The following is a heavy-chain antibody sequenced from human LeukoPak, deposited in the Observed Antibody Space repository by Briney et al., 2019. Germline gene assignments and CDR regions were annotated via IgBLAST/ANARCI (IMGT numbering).Heavy chain of an antibody. CDR1: GFTFTDYA. CDR2: ISDNGGET. V-gene: IGHV3-23*01. CDR3: ATDRERDPSVYYLV. J-gene: IGHJ4*02. D-gene: IGHD3-22*01. Sequence: AGGSLRLSWAASGFTFTDYAMSWVRQAPEKGLEWISTISDNGGETYYADSVKGRFAISRDNSKNTLFLQMNSLRAEDSAVYYCATDRERDPSVYYLVGGQGTLITVSS.